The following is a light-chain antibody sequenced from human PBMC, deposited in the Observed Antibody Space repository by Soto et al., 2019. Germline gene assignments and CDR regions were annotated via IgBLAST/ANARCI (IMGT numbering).Light chain of an antibody. Sequence: DIQMTQSPTSLSVSAGDTVTITCQASRDISVYLNWYQHKPGHPPKLIVYDASNLQTGVPSKFSGSGSGTHFTFTITNLQPEDMATYYCQQYDNFPPYTFGQGTKLDIK. V-gene: IGKV1-33*01. CDR2: DAS. J-gene: IGKJ2*01. CDR1: RDISVY. CDR3: QQYDNFPPYT.